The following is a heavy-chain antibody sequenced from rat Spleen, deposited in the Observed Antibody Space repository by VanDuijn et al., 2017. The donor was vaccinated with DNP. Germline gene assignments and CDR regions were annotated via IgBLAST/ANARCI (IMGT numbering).Heavy chain of an antibody. CDR3: AKDRTGGFAMDA. J-gene: IGHJ4*01. V-gene: IGHV5-58*01. CDR1: GFTFSNYW. CDR2: INTDGGST. D-gene: IGHD4-4*01. Sequence: EVRLVETGGGLVQPGRSLKLSCVASGFTFSNYWMYWIRQAPGKGLEWVASINTDGGSTHYPDSVKGRFTISRDNAKNTVYLQMNSLRSEDTATYFCAKDRTGGFAMDAWGQGTSVTVSS.